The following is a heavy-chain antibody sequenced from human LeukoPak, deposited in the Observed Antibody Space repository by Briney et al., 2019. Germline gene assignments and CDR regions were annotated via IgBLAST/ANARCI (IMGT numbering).Heavy chain of an antibody. V-gene: IGHV3-13*01. Sequence: GGSLRLSCAASGFTFSSYDMHWVRQATGKGLEWVSAIGTAGDTYYPGSVKGRFTISRENAKNSLYLQMNSLRAEDTAVYYCARVATYYDFWSLGYWGQGTLVTVSS. D-gene: IGHD3-3*01. CDR1: GFTFSSYD. CDR2: IGTAGDT. CDR3: ARVATYYDFWSLGY. J-gene: IGHJ4*02.